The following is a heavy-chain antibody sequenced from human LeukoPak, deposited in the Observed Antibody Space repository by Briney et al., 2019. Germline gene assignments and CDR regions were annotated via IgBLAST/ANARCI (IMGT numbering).Heavy chain of an antibody. D-gene: IGHD2-8*01. CDR1: GYTFTSFG. CDR3: TRIMSFGFDP. Sequence: GASVKVSCKASGYTFTSFGISWVRQAPGQGLEWMGWISSYNGDTNYVQKFQGRVTMTTDPSTSTAYMELRSLRSDDTAMYYCTRIMSFGFDPWGQGTLVTVSS. J-gene: IGHJ5*02. CDR2: ISSYNGDT. V-gene: IGHV1-18*01.